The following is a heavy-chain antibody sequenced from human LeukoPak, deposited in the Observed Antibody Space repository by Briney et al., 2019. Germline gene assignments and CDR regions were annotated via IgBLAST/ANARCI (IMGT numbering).Heavy chain of an antibody. CDR1: GYSFTSYW. Sequence: GESLKISCKGSGYSFTSYWIGWVRQMPGKGLEWMGIIYPGDSDTRYSPSFQGQVTISADKSISTAYLQWSSLKASDTAMYYCARLGSLTGYYRPFDCWSQGTLVTVSS. J-gene: IGHJ4*02. CDR3: ARLGSLTGYYRPFDC. D-gene: IGHD3-9*01. CDR2: IYPGDSDT. V-gene: IGHV5-51*01.